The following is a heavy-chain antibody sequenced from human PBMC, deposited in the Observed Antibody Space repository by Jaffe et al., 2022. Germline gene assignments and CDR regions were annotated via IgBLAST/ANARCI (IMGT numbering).Heavy chain of an antibody. J-gene: IGHJ4*02. CDR3: AKDTARKGYSSSWPNFDY. Sequence: EVQLLESGGGLVQPGGSLRLSCAASGFTFSSYAMSWVRQAPGKGLEWVSAISGSGGSTYYADSVKGRFTISRDNSKNTLYLQMNSLRAEDTAVYYCAKDTARKGYSSSWPNFDYWGQGTLVTVSS. V-gene: IGHV3-23*01. CDR2: ISGSGGST. CDR1: GFTFSSYA. D-gene: IGHD6-13*01.